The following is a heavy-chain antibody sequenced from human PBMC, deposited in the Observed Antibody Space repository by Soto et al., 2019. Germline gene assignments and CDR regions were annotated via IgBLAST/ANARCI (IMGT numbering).Heavy chain of an antibody. J-gene: IGHJ5*02. CDR1: GGSISSYY. CDR3: ARDVGWFDP. V-gene: IGHV4-59*01. Sequence: AXVTLSLTCTVSGGSISSYYWSWIRQPPGKGLEWIGYIYYNGNTNYNSSLKSRVGIAVDTSKNQFPLKLSSVTAADTAVYYCARDVGWFDPWGQGTLVTVSS. CDR2: IYYNGNT.